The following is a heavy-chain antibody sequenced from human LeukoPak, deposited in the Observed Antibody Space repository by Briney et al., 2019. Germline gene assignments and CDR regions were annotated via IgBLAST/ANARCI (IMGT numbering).Heavy chain of an antibody. V-gene: IGHV1-2*02. J-gene: IGHJ4*02. CDR2: INPNSGGT. CDR1: GYTFSGYY. Sequence: ASVKVSCKASGYTFSGYYMHWVRQAPGQGLEWMGWINPNSGGTNYAQNFQGRVTMTRDTSISTAYMELSRLTSADTAVYYCASPYSGSQYYFDFWGQGTLVTVSS. D-gene: IGHD1-26*01. CDR3: ASPYSGSQYYFDF.